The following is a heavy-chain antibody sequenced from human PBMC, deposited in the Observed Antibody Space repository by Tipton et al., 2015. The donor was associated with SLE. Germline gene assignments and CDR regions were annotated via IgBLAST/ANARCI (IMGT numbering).Heavy chain of an antibody. V-gene: IGHV3-20*04. CDR1: GFTFDDYG. CDR2: INWNGDST. D-gene: IGHD3-22*01. Sequence: SLRLSCAASGFTFDDYGMSWVRQAPGKGLEWVSGINWNGDSTGYADSVKGRFTISRDNTKNSLYLQMNSLRAEDTAVYYCARGPPYYYDSSGFDYWGQGTLVTVSS. CDR3: ARGPPYYYDSSGFDY. J-gene: IGHJ4*02.